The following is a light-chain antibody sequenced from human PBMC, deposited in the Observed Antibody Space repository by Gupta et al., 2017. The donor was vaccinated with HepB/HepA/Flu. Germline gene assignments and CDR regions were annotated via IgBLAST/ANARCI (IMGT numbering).Light chain of an antibody. Sequence: SYELTQPPSVSVSPGQTASITCSGDKLGDKYACWYQQKPGQSPVLVIYQDRNRAAAIRFCVSDADSANTAILTIGGTQAVDEDDYYCQAWDSSTWVFGGGTKLTVL. CDR2: QDR. CDR1: KLGDKY. J-gene: IGLJ2*01. V-gene: IGLV3-1*01. CDR3: QAWDSSTWV.